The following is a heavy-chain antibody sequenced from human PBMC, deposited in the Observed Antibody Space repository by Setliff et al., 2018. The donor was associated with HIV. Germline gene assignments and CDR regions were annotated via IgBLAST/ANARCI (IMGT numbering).Heavy chain of an antibody. V-gene: IGHV4-31*11. CDR2: VHYSGSL. D-gene: IGHD4-17*01. CDR1: GDSISSRDHY. J-gene: IGHJ4*02. Sequence: PSETLSLTCVVSGDSISSRDHYWGFIRQHPGRGLEWIGYVHYSGSLYYNPSLNNRITISVDSSKNQFSLRLTSVTAADTAVYYCARAIRRAPPSDYLPGDCFDSWGQGTLVTVSS. CDR3: ARAIRRAPPSDYLPGDCFDS.